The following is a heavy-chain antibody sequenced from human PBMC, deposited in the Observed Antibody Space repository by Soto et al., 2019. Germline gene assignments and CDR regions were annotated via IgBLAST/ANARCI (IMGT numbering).Heavy chain of an antibody. Sequence: QVQLVESGGGVVQPGRSLRLSCAASGFIFSNYAIHWVRQAPGKGLEWVAVISYDGSNEYYADSVKGRFTISRDNSKNTLYLQMHSPRAEDTAVYYCARASPFSGSSPYYSFSGMDVWGQGTAVTVSS. J-gene: IGHJ6*02. D-gene: IGHD6-6*01. CDR3: ARASPFSGSSPYYSFSGMDV. CDR1: GFIFSNYA. CDR2: ISYDGSNE. V-gene: IGHV3-30-3*01.